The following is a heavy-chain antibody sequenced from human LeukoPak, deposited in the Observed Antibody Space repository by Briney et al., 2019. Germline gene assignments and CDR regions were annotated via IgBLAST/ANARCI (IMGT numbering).Heavy chain of an antibody. CDR2: INPDSGGT. Sequence: ASVKVSCKASGGTFSSYAISWVRQAPGQGLEWMGWINPDSGGTNYAQKFQGRVTMTRDTSISTAYMELSRLRSDDTAVYYCARGFDGGTDYWGQGTLVTVSS. J-gene: IGHJ4*02. CDR1: GGTFSSYA. D-gene: IGHD4-23*01. V-gene: IGHV1-2*02. CDR3: ARGFDGGTDY.